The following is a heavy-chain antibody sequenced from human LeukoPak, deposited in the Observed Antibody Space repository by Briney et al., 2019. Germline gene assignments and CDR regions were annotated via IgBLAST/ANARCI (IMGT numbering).Heavy chain of an antibody. CDR1: GGSISSGDYC. CDR3: ARGSHAAGMYYFDY. J-gene: IGHJ4*02. V-gene: IGHV4-30-4*01. CDR2: IYYSGST. D-gene: IGHD6-13*01. Sequence: PSQTLSLTCTVSGGSISSGDYCWSWIRQPPGKGLEWIGYIYYSGSTYYNPSLKSRVTISVDTSKNQFSLKLSSVTAADTAVYYCARGSHAAGMYYFDYWGQGTLVTVSS.